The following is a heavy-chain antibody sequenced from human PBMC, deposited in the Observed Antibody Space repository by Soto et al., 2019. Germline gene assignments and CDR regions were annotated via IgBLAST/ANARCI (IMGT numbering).Heavy chain of an antibody. V-gene: IGHV4-4*07. Sequence: QMVLQESGPGLVKPSETLSLTCNVSGGSISSCYWTWIRQPAGGRLEWIGRVYDSGSSNYNPSLKTRITMSLHRSRSQSSLSLYSVSAADTAVYYCARGVAETDFYLWANWFDLWGKGILVTVSS. D-gene: IGHD6-19*01. CDR2: VYDSGSS. J-gene: IGHJ5*02. CDR1: GGSISSCY. CDR3: ARGVAETDFYLWANWFDL.